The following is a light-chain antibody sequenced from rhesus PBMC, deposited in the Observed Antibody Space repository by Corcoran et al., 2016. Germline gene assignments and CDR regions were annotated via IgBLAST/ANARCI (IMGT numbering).Light chain of an antibody. V-gene: IGKV1-22*01. Sequence: DIQMTQSPSSLSASVGDTVTITRRASQDISNWLAWYQQKPGKAPKLLIYNASSLQSGVPSRFRGIGSWTVFTLTITSLQSEDFATYYCQQYASRPYNFGQGTKLEIQ. CDR3: QQYASRPYN. CDR2: NAS. CDR1: QDISNW. J-gene: IGKJ2*01.